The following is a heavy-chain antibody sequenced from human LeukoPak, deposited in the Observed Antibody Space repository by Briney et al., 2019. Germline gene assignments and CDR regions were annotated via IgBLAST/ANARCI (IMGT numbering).Heavy chain of an antibody. CDR1: GFTFSGYS. CDR3: ARGGGHLDC. J-gene: IGHJ4*02. CDR2: ISSGSGTI. Sequence: GGSLRLSCAASGFTFSGYSMNWLRQAPGKGLEWISYISSGSGTIYYADSVKGRFTISRDNGKNSLYLQMNSLRVEDTAVYYCARGGGHLDCWGQGTLVTVSS. D-gene: IGHD2-15*01. V-gene: IGHV3-48*01.